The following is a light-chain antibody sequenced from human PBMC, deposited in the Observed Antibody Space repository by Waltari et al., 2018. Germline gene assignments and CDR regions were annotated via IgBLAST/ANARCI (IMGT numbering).Light chain of an antibody. Sequence: SYDLTQPPSVSVYPGQTARITCSGDALPKQYGDWYQQKSSKAPVLMIFKDKERPSGNPERVSGSSSGTTVTVTISGFQAEDEADYYCQAVDSSATYVIFGGGTKLTVL. CDR2: KDK. J-gene: IGLJ2*01. V-gene: IGLV3-25*03. CDR1: ALPKQY. CDR3: QAVDSSATYVI.